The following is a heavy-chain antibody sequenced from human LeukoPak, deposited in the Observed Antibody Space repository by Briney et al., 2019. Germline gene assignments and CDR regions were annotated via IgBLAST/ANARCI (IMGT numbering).Heavy chain of an antibody. J-gene: IGHJ4*02. CDR2: ISGSGGST. V-gene: IGHV3-23*01. CDR3: IGSFGELTFFDY. CDR1: GFTFSSYG. Sequence: GGSLRLSCAASGFTFSSYGMSWVRQAPGKGLEWVSAISGSGGSTYYADSVKGRFTISRVNSKNTLYLQMNSLKTEDTAVYYCIGSFGELTFFDYWGQGTLVTVSS. D-gene: IGHD3-10*01.